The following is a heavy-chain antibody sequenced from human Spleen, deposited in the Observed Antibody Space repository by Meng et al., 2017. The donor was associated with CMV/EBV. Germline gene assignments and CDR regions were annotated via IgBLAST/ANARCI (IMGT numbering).Heavy chain of an antibody. CDR3: ARTGYSSGWYSGEGFDY. V-gene: IGHV4-31*02. Sequence: SISSGGYYWSWIRQHPGKGLEWIGYIDYSGSTYYNPSLKSRVTISVDTSKNQFSLKLSSVTAADTAVYYCARTGYSSGWYSGEGFDYWGQGTLVTVSS. D-gene: IGHD6-19*01. CDR1: SISSGGYY. CDR2: IDYSGST. J-gene: IGHJ4*02.